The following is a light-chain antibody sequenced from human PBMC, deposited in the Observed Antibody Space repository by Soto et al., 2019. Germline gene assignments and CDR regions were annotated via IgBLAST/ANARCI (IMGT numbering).Light chain of an antibody. CDR1: QSIGSK. CDR2: GAS. Sequence: EVVVTQSPATLSVSPGDTAKLSCRASQSIGSKLGWYQQKPGQAPRLLIYGASTRATGIPARFSGSGSGTEFTLTIRSLQSEDFAVYYCHQYDKWTLITFGQGTLLEIK. J-gene: IGKJ5*01. CDR3: HQYDKWTLIT. V-gene: IGKV3-15*01.